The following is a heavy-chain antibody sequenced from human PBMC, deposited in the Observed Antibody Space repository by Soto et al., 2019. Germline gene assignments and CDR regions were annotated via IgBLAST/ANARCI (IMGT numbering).Heavy chain of an antibody. V-gene: IGHV1-3*01. CDR3: ARAWRISHGRWFGELLYY. J-gene: IGHJ4*02. CDR1: GYTFTSYA. D-gene: IGHD3-10*01. CDR2: INAGNGNT. Sequence: QVQLVQSGAEVKKPGASVKVSCKASGYTFTSYAMHWVRQAPGQRLEWMGWINAGNGNTKYSQKFQGRVTITRDTSASTAYMELSSLRSEDTAVYYGARAWRISHGRWFGELLYYWGQGTLVTVSS.